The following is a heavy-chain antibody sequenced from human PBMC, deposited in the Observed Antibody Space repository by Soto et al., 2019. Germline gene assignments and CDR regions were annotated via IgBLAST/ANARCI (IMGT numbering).Heavy chain of an antibody. J-gene: IGHJ4*02. Sequence: SETLSLTCTVSGGSISSYYWSWIRQPPGKGLEWIGYIYYSGSTNYNPSLKSRVTISVDTSKNQFSLKLSSVTAADTAVYYCARVDLEYSSPFDYWGQGTLVTSPQ. CDR2: IYYSGST. D-gene: IGHD6-6*01. CDR1: GGSISSYY. CDR3: ARVDLEYSSPFDY. V-gene: IGHV4-59*01.